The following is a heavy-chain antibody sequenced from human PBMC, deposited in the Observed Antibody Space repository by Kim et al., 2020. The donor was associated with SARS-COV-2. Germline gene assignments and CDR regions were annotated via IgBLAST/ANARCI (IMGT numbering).Heavy chain of an antibody. CDR1: GYSFTSYW. Sequence: GESLKISCKGSGYSFTSYWISWVRQMPGKGLEWMGRIDPSDSYTNYSPSFQGHVTISADKSISTAYLQWSSLKASDTAMYYCAREGGIMITFGGVNYGMDVWGQGTTVTVSS. J-gene: IGHJ6*02. D-gene: IGHD3-16*01. CDR2: IDPSDSYT. CDR3: AREGGIMITFGGVNYGMDV. V-gene: IGHV5-10-1*01.